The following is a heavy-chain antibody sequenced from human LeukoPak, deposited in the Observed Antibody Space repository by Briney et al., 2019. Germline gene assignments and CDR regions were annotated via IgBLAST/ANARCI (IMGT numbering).Heavy chain of an antibody. CDR2: MNPNSGNT. J-gene: IGHJ5*02. D-gene: IGHD3-22*01. Sequence: ASVKVSCKASGYTFTSYDINWVRQATGQGPEWMGWMNPNSGNTGYAQKFQGRVTMTRNTSISTAYMELSSLRSEDTAVYYCARTYYYDSSPYDNWFDPWGQGTLVTVSS. CDR3: ARTYYYDSSPYDNWFDP. V-gene: IGHV1-8*01. CDR1: GYTFTSYD.